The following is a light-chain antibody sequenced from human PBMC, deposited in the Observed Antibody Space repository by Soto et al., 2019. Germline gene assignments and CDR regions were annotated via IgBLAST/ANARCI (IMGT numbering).Light chain of an antibody. CDR2: DAS. J-gene: IGKJ1*01. CDR1: QGISSW. CDR3: QQYNSYRT. V-gene: IGKV1-5*01. Sequence: DIQMTQSPSSVSASVGDRVTITCRASQGISSWLVWYQQKPGKAPRLLIYDASVLESGVPSRFSGSGSGTEFTLTISSLQPDDFATYYCQQYNSYRTFGQGTKVDIK.